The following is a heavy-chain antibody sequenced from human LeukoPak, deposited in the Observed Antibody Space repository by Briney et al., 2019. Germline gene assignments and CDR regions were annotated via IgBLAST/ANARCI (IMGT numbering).Heavy chain of an antibody. Sequence: SDTLSLTCAVYGGSFSGYYWSWIRQPPGKGLEWIGEINHSGSTNYNPSLKSRVTITVDTSKNQFSLTLSSVTAADTAVYYCARGHDSLLWFGELLFDYWGQGTLVTVSS. D-gene: IGHD3-10*01. CDR3: ARGHDSLLWFGELLFDY. CDR2: INHSGST. V-gene: IGHV4-34*01. J-gene: IGHJ4*02. CDR1: GGSFSGYY.